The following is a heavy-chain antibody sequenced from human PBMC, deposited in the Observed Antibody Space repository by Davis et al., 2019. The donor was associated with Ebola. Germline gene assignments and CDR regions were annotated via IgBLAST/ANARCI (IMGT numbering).Heavy chain of an antibody. V-gene: IGHV4-34*01. J-gene: IGHJ6*03. D-gene: IGHD3-10*01. CDR1: GGSFSGYY. Sequence: PSETLSLTCAVYGGSFSGYYWSWIRQPPGKGLEWIGEINHSGSTNYNPSLKSRVTISVDTSKNQFSLKLSSVTAADTAVYYCARDRGNYYGSGSYPTYYYYMDVWGKGTTVTVSS. CDR3: ARDRGNYYGSGSYPTYYYYMDV. CDR2: INHSGST.